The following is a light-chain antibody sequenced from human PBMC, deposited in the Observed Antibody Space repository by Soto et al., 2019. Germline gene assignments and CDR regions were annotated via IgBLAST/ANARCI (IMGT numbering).Light chain of an antibody. V-gene: IGLV1-44*01. CDR1: SSNIGSNT. CDR3: AAWDDSLHGLV. J-gene: IGLJ1*01. CDR2: NNN. Sequence: QAVLTQPPSASGTPGQRVTISCSGSSSNIGSNTVNWYQQLPGTAPKLLIYNNNQRPSGVPDRFSGSKSGTSASLAISGLQSEDEADYYCAAWDDSLHGLVFGTGTQLTVL.